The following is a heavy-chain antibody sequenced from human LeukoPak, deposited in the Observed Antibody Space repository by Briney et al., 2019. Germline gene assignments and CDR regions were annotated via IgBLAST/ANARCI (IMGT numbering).Heavy chain of an antibody. D-gene: IGHD3-10*01. V-gene: IGHV3-21*06. Sequence: GGSLRLSCAASGFAFSSYSMNWVRQAPGKGLEWVSSITSSSSYIYYADSVKGRFTISRDNVKNSLYLQMHSLRAEDTAVYYCARAAGELLPFDYFDYWGQGTLVTVSS. CDR3: ARAAGELLPFDYFDY. J-gene: IGHJ4*02. CDR1: GFAFSSYS. CDR2: ITSSSSYI.